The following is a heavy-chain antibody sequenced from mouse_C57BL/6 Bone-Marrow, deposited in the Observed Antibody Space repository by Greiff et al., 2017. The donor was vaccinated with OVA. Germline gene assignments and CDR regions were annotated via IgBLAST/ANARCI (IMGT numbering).Heavy chain of an antibody. CDR3: DRGLYYSNCYFDV. CDR2: IDPSDSET. V-gene: IGHV1-52*01. J-gene: IGHJ1*03. D-gene: IGHD2-5*01. Sequence: VQLQQPGAELVRPGSSVKLSCKASGYTFTSYWMHWVKQRPIQGLEWIGNIDPSDSETHYNQKFKDKATLTVDKSSSTAYMQLSSLTSEDSAVYYGDRGLYYSNCYFDVWGTGTTVTVSS. CDR1: GYTFTSYW.